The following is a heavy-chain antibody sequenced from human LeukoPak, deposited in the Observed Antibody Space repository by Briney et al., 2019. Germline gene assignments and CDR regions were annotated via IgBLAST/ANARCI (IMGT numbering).Heavy chain of an antibody. J-gene: IGHJ4*02. CDR1: GFTFSSYA. D-gene: IGHD3-10*02. CDR3: ARASHVYNYFDY. V-gene: IGHV3-23*01. CDR2: ISGSGGST. Sequence: GGSLRLSCAASGFTFSSYAMSWVRQAPGKGLEWVSAISGSGGSTYYADSVKGRFTISRDNAKNSLYLQMNSLRAEDTAVYYCARASHVYNYFDYWGQGTLVTVSS.